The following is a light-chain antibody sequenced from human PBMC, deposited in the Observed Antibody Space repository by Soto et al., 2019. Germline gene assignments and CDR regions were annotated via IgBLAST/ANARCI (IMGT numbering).Light chain of an antibody. CDR3: QQYDGLLLT. CDR1: QDIRNY. V-gene: IGKV1-33*01. CDR2: DAS. J-gene: IGKJ4*01. Sequence: DIQMTQSPSSLSASIGDRVTITCQASQDIRNYLNGYQQKPGKATKLLIYDASKLGTGVPSRFSGSGSGTDFSFTISSLQPEDIATYYCQQYDGLLLTFGGGPKVEIK.